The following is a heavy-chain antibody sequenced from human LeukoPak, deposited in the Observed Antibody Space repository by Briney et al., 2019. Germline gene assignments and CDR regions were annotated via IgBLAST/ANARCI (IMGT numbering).Heavy chain of an antibody. CDR2: IYYSGST. CDR1: GGSISSSSYY. V-gene: IGHV4-39*01. D-gene: IGHD3-22*01. Sequence: SETLSLTCTVSGGSISSSSYYWGWIRQPPGKGLEWIGSIYYSGSTYYNPSLKSRVTISVDTSKNQFSLKLTSVTAADTALYYCARRIYYDTTGYQYFFDYWGQGTLVTVSS. CDR3: ARRIYYDTTGYQYFFDY. J-gene: IGHJ4*02.